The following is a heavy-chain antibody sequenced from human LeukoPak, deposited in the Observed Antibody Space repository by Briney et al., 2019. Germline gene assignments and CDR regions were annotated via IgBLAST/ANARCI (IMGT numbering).Heavy chain of an antibody. J-gene: IGHJ4*02. V-gene: IGHV4-34*01. Sequence: PSETLSLTCAVYGGSSSGYYWSWIRQPPGKGLEWIGEINHSGSTNYNPSLKSRVTISVDTSKNQFSLKLSSVTAADTAVYYCARGRPSRRWRNFDYWGQGTLVTVSS. CDR2: INHSGST. CDR1: GGSSSGYY. CDR3: ARGRPSRRWRNFDY.